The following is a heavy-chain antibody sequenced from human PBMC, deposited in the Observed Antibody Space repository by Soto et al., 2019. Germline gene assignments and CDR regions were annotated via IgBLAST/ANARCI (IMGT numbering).Heavy chain of an antibody. CDR1: GFTFSSYW. CDR2: ISYDGSNK. D-gene: IGHD3-22*01. Sequence: GGSLRLSCAASGFTFSSYWMSWVRQAPGKGLEWVAVISYDGSNKYYADSVKGRFTISRDNSKNTLYLQMNSLRAEDTAVYYCAKDAPVYDSSGYYDPLFDYWGQGTLVTVSS. V-gene: IGHV3-30*18. CDR3: AKDAPVYDSSGYYDPLFDY. J-gene: IGHJ4*02.